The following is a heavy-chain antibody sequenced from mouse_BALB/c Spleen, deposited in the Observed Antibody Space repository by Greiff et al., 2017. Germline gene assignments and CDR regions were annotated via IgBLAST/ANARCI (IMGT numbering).Heavy chain of an antibody. V-gene: IGHV5-12-2*01. CDR1: GFTFSSYT. CDR2: ISNGGGST. J-gene: IGHJ4*01. Sequence: EVQLVESGGGLVQPGGSLKLSCAASGFTFSSYTMSWVRQTPEKRLEWVAYISNGGGSTYYPDTVKGRFTISRDNAKNTLFLQMTSLRSEDTAMYYCARSKEFITTAMDYWGQGTSVTVSS. CDR3: ARSKEFITTAMDY. D-gene: IGHD1-2*01.